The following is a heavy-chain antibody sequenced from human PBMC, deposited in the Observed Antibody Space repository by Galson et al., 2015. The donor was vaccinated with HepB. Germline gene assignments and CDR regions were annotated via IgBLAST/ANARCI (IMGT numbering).Heavy chain of an antibody. D-gene: IGHD3-22*01. Sequence: SVKVSCKASGYTFTSYGISWVRQAPGQGLEWMGWISAYNGNTNYAQKLQGRVTMTTDTSTSTAYMELRSLRSDDTAVYYCARDSRITMIVVVTPLEAFDIWGQGTMVTVSS. CDR3: ARDSRITMIVVVTPLEAFDI. J-gene: IGHJ3*02. CDR1: GYTFTSYG. V-gene: IGHV1-18*01. CDR2: ISAYNGNT.